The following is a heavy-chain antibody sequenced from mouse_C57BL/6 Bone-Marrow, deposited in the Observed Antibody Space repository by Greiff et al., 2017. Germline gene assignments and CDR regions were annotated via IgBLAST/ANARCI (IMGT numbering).Heavy chain of an antibody. V-gene: IGHV1-59*01. CDR1: GYTFTSYW. Sequence: QVQLQQPGAELVRPGTSVKLSCKASGYTFTSYWMHWVKQRPGQGLEWIGVIDPSDSYTNYNQKFKGKATLTLATSSSTAYMQLSSLTSEDSAVYYCASANYYSNHDYWGQGTTLTVSS. CDR3: ASANYYSNHDY. D-gene: IGHD2-5*01. J-gene: IGHJ2*01. CDR2: IDPSDSYT.